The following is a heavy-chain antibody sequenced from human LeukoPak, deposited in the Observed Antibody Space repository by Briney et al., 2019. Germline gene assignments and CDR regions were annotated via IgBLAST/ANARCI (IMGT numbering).Heavy chain of an antibody. Sequence: PSETLSLTCAVYGASFNDYYWSWIRQSPGKGLQWIGEINHSGNTNYTPSLKGRVTISLDTSRNQFSLKLNSVTAADTAVYYCAKSNGYGLVDIWGQGTMVTVSS. J-gene: IGHJ3*02. CDR2: INHSGNT. V-gene: IGHV4-34*01. CDR1: GASFNDYY. CDR3: AKSNGYGLVDI. D-gene: IGHD3-10*01.